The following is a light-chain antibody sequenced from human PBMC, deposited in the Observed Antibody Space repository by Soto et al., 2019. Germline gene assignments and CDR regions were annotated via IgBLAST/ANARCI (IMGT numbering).Light chain of an antibody. CDR1: QSVSRH. CDR3: QQFGSSIPHT. V-gene: IGKV3-11*01. CDR2: DAS. Sequence: EIVLTQSPATLSLSPGERATLSCRASQSVSRHLAWYQQKPGQAPRLLIYDASNRATGIPARFSGSGSGTDFTLTISSLEPEDFGVYYCQQFGSSIPHTFGQGTKLEIK. J-gene: IGKJ2*01.